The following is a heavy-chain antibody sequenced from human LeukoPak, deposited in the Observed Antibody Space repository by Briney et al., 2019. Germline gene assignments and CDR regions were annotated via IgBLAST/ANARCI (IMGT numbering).Heavy chain of an antibody. CDR1: GGPISSSSYY. CDR3: ARHGPTWNYGEIDY. D-gene: IGHD1-7*01. J-gene: IGHJ4*02. Sequence: ASETLSLTCTVSGGPISSSSYYWGWIRQPPGKGLEWIGSIYYSGSTYYNPSLKSRVTISVDTSKNQFSLKLSSVTAADTAVYYCARHGPTWNYGEIDYWGQGTLVTVSS. V-gene: IGHV4-39*01. CDR2: IYYSGST.